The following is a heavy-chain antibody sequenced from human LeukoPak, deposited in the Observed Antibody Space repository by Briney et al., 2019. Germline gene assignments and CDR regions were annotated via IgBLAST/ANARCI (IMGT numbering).Heavy chain of an antibody. CDR2: ISAYNGNT. V-gene: IGHV1-18*01. CDR3: ARDTAMVTYWFDP. D-gene: IGHD5-18*01. CDR1: GYTFTNYG. Sequence: GASVKVSCKTSGYTFTNYGISWVRQAPGLGLEWMGWISAYNGNTNYAQKVQGRVTMTRDTSISTAYMELSRLRSDDTAVYYCARDTAMVTYWFDPWGQGTLVTVSS. J-gene: IGHJ5*02.